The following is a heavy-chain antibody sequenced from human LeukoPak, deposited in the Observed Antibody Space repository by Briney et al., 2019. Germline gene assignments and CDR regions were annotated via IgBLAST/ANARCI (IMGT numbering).Heavy chain of an antibody. V-gene: IGHV4-4*02. D-gene: IGHD1-26*01. J-gene: IGHJ5*02. CDR2: IYHSGST. Sequence: SETLSLTCAVSGGSISSSNWWSWVRQPPGKGLEWIGEIYHSGSTNYNPSLKSRVTISVDKSKNQFSLKLSSVTAADTAVYYCARAQKPGSSNWFDPWGQGTLVTVSS. CDR3: ARAQKPGSSNWFDP. CDR1: GGSISSSNW.